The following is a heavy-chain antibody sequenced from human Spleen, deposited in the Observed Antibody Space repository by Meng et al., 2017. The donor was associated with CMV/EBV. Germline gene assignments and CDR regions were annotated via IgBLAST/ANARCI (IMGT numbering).Heavy chain of an antibody. Sequence: ASVKVSCKASGGTFSSYAISWVRQAPGQGLEWMGIINPSGGSTSYAQKFQGRVTMTRDTSTSTVYMELSSLRSEDTAVYYCARGQYSSGSWGQGTLVTVSS. CDR1: GGTFSSYA. D-gene: IGHD6-19*01. J-gene: IGHJ5*02. CDR2: INPSGGST. V-gene: IGHV1-46*01. CDR3: ARGQYSSGS.